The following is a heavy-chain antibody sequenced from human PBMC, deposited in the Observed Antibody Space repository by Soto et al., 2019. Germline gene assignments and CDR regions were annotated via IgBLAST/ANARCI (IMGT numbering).Heavy chain of an antibody. CDR2: ISGSGGST. J-gene: IGHJ3*02. Sequence: EVQLLESGGGLVQPGGSLRLSCAASGFTFSSYAMSWVRQAPGKGLEWVSAISGSGGSTYYADSVKGRFTISRDNSKNTLYLKMNSLRAEDTAVYYCARENSRYCSGGSCYWDAFDIWGQGTMVTVSS. V-gene: IGHV3-23*01. D-gene: IGHD2-15*01. CDR3: ARENSRYCSGGSCYWDAFDI. CDR1: GFTFSSYA.